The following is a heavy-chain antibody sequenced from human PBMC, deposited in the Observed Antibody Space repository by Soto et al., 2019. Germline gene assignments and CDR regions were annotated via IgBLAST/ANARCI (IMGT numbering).Heavy chain of an antibody. CDR2: ISPDGTIP. Sequence: EVQLVESGGGLVQPGGSLRLSCAVSGFTFSNYWMHWVRQAPGKGLVWVSTISPDGTIPDYTDSVKGRLAISRDNAKSTLFLQINSLRPEDTAVYHCARFRGDAFDIWGQGTMVTVSS. J-gene: IGHJ3*02. D-gene: IGHD3-10*01. V-gene: IGHV3-74*01. CDR3: ARFRGDAFDI. CDR1: GFTFSNYW.